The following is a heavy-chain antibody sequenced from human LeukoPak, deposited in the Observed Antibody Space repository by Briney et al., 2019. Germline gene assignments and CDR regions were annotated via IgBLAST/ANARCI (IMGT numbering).Heavy chain of an antibody. Sequence: PGGSLRLSCAASGFTFSGYSINWVRQAPGKGLERVSYISSSSSPIYYADSVKGRFTISRDNAKNSLYLQMHSLRVEDTAVYYCARVGGNRYFDNWGQGTLVTVSS. D-gene: IGHD1-14*01. V-gene: IGHV3-48*01. CDR3: ARVGGNRYFDN. CDR1: GFTFSGYS. J-gene: IGHJ4*02. CDR2: ISSSSSPI.